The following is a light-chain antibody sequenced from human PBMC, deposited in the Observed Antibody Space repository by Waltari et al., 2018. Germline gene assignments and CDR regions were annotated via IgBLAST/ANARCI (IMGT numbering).Light chain of an antibody. J-gene: IGKJ1*01. Sequence: EIVMTQSPATLSVFPGERATLSCRASQSIRSNLAWYQPKPGQAPRLLIYGASTRATGIPARFSGSGSGTQFTLTISSLHSEDFAVYFCQQYDNWLGTFGQGTKVEIK. CDR1: QSIRSN. CDR2: GAS. CDR3: QQYDNWLGT. V-gene: IGKV3-15*01.